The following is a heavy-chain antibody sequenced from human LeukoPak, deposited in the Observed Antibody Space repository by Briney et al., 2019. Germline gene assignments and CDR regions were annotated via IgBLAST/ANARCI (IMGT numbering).Heavy chain of an antibody. J-gene: IGHJ5*01. CDR3: ARVRRQVGSRWFDS. D-gene: IGHD1-26*01. V-gene: IGHV3-53*01. CDR1: GFPFTNNY. CDR2: INIGGSG. Sequence: GGSLRLSCAASGFPFTNNYMSWVRQAPGKGLEWVSVINIGGSGSYADSVKGRFTISRDNSNSTLYLQMNSLRVEDTALYYCARVRRQVGSRWFDSWGQGTLVTVSS.